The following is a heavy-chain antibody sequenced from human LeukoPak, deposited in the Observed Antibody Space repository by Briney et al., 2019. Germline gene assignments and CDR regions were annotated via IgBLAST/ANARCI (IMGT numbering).Heavy chain of an antibody. Sequence: GESLRPSCAASGFNFNNTYMSWDRQAPGKGLEGVGRIEGEFNAATTQYAAPVNGRFTISRDESRNTLYLEMNYLKTEDTAVYYCATRGDYVGRVYWGQGTLVTVSS. V-gene: IGHV3-15*04. J-gene: IGHJ4*02. D-gene: IGHD4-17*01. CDR3: ATRGDYVGRVY. CDR1: GFNFNNTY. CDR2: IEGEFNAATT.